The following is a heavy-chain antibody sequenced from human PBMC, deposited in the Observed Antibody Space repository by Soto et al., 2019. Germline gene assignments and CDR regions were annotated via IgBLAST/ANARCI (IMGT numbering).Heavy chain of an antibody. Sequence: XETLSLTCAVYGGSFSGYYWSGIRQPPGKAVEWIGEINHSGSTNYNPSLQSRVTISEDTSKNRFSLKLSSVTAADTAVYYCARGPGGGYFAWLLFSGYGMDVWGQGTTVTVS. CDR1: GGSFSGYY. J-gene: IGHJ6*02. D-gene: IGHD3-9*01. CDR2: INHSGST. V-gene: IGHV4-34*01. CDR3: ARGPGGGYFAWLLFSGYGMDV.